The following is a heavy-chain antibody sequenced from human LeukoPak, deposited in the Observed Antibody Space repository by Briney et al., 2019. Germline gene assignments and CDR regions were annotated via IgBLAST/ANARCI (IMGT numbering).Heavy chain of an antibody. CDR1: GYTFTDYY. V-gene: IGHV1-18*04. CDR3: ARDSMVRGVPDY. CDR2: ISAYNGNT. Sequence: ASVKVSCKASGYTFTDYYMHWVRQAPGQGLEWMGWISAYNGNTNYAQKLQGRVTMTTDTSTSTAYMELRSLRSDDTAVYYCARDSMVRGVPDYWGQGTLVTVSS. J-gene: IGHJ4*02. D-gene: IGHD3-10*01.